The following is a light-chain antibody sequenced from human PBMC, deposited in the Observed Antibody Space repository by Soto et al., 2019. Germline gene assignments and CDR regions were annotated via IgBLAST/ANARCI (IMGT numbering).Light chain of an antibody. CDR1: QGISNY. CDR2: AAS. CDR3: QKYNSAPRT. Sequence: DLQMTQSPSSLSASVGDRVTIICRASQGISNYLAWYQQKPGKVPKLLIYAASTLQSGVPSRFSGSGSGTDFTLTISSLQPEDVATYYCQKYNSAPRTFGQGTKVEIK. V-gene: IGKV1-27*01. J-gene: IGKJ1*01.